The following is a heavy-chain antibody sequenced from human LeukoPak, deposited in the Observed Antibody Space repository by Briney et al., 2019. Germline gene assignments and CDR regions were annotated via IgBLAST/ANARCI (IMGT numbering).Heavy chain of an antibody. CDR2: ISYDGSNK. CDR1: GFTFSSYA. J-gene: IGHJ2*01. CDR3: ARDRRISGWYFDL. V-gene: IGHV3-30*04. D-gene: IGHD3-10*01. Sequence: GRSLRLSCAASGFTFSSYAMHWVRQAPGKGLEWVAVISYDGSNKYYADSVKGRFTISRDNSKNTLYLQMNSLRAEDTAVYYCARDRRISGWYFDLWGRGTLVTVPS.